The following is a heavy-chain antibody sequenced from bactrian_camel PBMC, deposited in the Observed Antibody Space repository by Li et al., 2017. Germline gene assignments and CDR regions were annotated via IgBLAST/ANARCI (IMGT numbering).Heavy chain of an antibody. CDR2: IYGRNP. J-gene: IGHJ4*01. V-gene: IGHV3S6*01. D-gene: IGHD2*01. CDR1: GYTYNRYC. Sequence: HVQLVESGGGSVEAGGSLTLTCVASGYTYNRYCMGWFRLAPGKEREGVAGIYGRNPYYADSVKGRFTISRDHTKNTVFLQMNGLKPEDTAVYYCAVSVRGTTGLSYRANNCEGQGTQVTVS.